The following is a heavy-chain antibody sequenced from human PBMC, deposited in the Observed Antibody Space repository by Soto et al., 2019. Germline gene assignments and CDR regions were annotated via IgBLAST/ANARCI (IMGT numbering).Heavy chain of an antibody. Sequence: PXECLSLSCAASGFTFSSYAMSWVRQAPGKGLEWVSAISGSVGSTYYADSVKGRFTISRDNSKNTLYLQMNSLRAEDTAVYYCARSNGHHGSLYYGMDVWGQGTTVTVSS. J-gene: IGHJ6*02. CDR1: GFTFSSYA. V-gene: IGHV3-23*01. CDR3: ARSNGHHGSLYYGMDV. D-gene: IGHD3-10*01. CDR2: ISGSVGST.